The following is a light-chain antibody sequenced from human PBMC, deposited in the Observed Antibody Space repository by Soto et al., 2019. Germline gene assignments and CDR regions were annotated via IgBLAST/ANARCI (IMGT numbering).Light chain of an antibody. V-gene: IGKV3-20*01. CDR3: QQHGSSPIT. J-gene: IGKJ5*01. Sequence: EIVLTQSPGTLSLSPGERATLSCRASQSVNSYLAWYQQKPGQAPRLLIYGASSRATGIPDRFSGSGSGTDFTLTISRLEPEDFAVYYCQQHGSSPITFGQGTRLETK. CDR1: QSVNSY. CDR2: GAS.